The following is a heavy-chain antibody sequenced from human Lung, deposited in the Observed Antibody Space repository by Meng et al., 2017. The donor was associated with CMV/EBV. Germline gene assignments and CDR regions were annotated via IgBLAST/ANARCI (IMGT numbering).Heavy chain of an antibody. D-gene: IGHD3-16*01. CDR2: IRYDGSNK. CDR3: AKTPGRGGYYFDY. CDR1: GFTFSSYG. V-gene: IGHV3-30*02. Sequence: GGSLRLSCAASGFTFSSYGMNWVRQAPGKGVEWVAVIRYDGSNKYYADSVKGRFTISRDNSKNTLYLQMNSLRAEDTAVYYCAKTPGRGGYYFDYWGQGTLVTVSS. J-gene: IGHJ4*02.